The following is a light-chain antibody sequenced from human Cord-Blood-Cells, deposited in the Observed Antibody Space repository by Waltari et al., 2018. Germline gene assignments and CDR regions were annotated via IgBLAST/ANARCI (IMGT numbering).Light chain of an antibody. CDR3: MIWHSSAVV. V-gene: IGLV5-45*02. J-gene: IGLJ2*01. CDR2: YKSDSDK. CDR1: SGINVGTYR. Sequence: CTLRSGINVGTYRIYWYQQKPGSPPQYLLRYKSDSDKQQGSGVPSRFSGSKDASANAGILLISGLQSEDEADYYCMIWHSSAVVFGGGTKLTVL.